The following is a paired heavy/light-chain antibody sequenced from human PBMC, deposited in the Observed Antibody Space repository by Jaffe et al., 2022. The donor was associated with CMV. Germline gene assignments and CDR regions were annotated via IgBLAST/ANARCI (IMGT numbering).Light chain of an antibody. CDR3: QQRTNWPLT. CDR1: QSVSSY. CDR2: DAS. J-gene: IGKJ4*01. V-gene: IGKV3-11*01. Sequence: EIVLTQSPNTLSLSPGERATLSCRASQSVSSYLAWFQQKPGQAPRLLIYDASNRATGIPARFSGGGSGTDFTLTISSLEPEDFAVYYCQQRTNWPLTFGGGTKVEIK.
Heavy chain of an antibody. Sequence: QLQLQESGPGLVKPSETLSLTCTVSGGSISSSSFYWGWIRQPPGKGLEWIGSIYYSGSTDYNPSLKSRVTISVDTSKNQFSLKLTSVTAADTAVYYCARTSCRTTCYGGGVLDYWGQGTLVTVSS. D-gene: IGHD2-2*01. CDR1: GGSISSSSFY. J-gene: IGHJ4*02. V-gene: IGHV4-39*01. CDR3: ARTSCRTTCYGGGVLDY. CDR2: IYYSGST.